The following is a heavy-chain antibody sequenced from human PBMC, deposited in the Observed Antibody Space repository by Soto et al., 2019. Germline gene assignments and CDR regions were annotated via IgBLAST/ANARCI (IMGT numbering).Heavy chain of an antibody. CDR2: INHSGST. Sequence: KQSPTLSLTCAVYGGSFSGYYWSWIRQPPGKGLEWIGEINHSGSTNYNPSLKSRVTISVDTSKNQFSLKLSSVTAADTAVYYCARYDYGGNFFDYWGQGTLVTVSS. CDR1: GGSFSGYY. J-gene: IGHJ4*02. CDR3: ARYDYGGNFFDY. V-gene: IGHV4-34*01. D-gene: IGHD4-17*01.